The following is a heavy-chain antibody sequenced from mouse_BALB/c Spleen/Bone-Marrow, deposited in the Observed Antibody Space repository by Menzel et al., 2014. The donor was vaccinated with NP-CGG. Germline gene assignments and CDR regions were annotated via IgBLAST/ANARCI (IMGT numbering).Heavy chain of an antibody. CDR1: GYTFTDYY. V-gene: IGHV1-84*02. Sequence: QLVESGPELVKPGASVKISCKASGYTFTDYYINWVKQKPGQGLEWIGWIYPGSGNTKYNEKFKGKATLTVDTSSSTAYMQLSSLASEDTAVYFCTRSPYYDNYDDYWAQGTPLTVSS. J-gene: IGHJ2*01. CDR3: TRSPYYDNYDDY. D-gene: IGHD2-10*01. CDR2: IYPGSGNT.